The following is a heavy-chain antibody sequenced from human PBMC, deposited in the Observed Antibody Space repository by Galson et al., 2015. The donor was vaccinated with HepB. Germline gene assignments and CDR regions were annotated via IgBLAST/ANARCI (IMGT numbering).Heavy chain of an antibody. Sequence: SLRLSCAASGFTFSSYGMHWVRQAPGKGLEWVAVISYDGSNKYYADSVKGRFTISRDNSKNTLYLQMNSLRAEDTAVYYCAKDLSIVVVVAAGVFDYWGQGTLVTVSS. V-gene: IGHV3-30*18. CDR3: AKDLSIVVVVAAGVFDY. D-gene: IGHD2-15*01. CDR1: GFTFSSYG. J-gene: IGHJ4*02. CDR2: ISYDGSNK.